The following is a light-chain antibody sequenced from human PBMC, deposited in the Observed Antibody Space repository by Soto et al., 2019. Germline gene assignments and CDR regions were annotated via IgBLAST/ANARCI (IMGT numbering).Light chain of an antibody. V-gene: IGKV3D-15*01. CDR2: GAS. Sequence: EIVLTQSPDTLSVSPGEIATLSFSASQTVGSNLAWYQQKPGQAPRLLIYGASTRASDTPARFSGSGSVTEFALTISSLQSEDFAVYYCQQYNNWPITFGQGTRLEIK. CDR3: QQYNNWPIT. J-gene: IGKJ5*01. CDR1: QTVGSN.